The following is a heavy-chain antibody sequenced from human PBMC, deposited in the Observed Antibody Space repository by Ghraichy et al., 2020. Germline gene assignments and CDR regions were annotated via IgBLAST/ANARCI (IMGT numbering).Heavy chain of an antibody. D-gene: IGHD3-10*01. J-gene: IGHJ4*02. Sequence: ESLNISCTVSGGSVSSATYYWSWIRQPPGKGLDWIGYIYYTGSTNYNPSLKSRVTISVDTSKNQFSLRLSSVTAADTAVYYCARSLYLGSGISDYWGQGTLITVSS. CDR3: ARSLYLGSGISDY. CDR1: GGSVSSATYY. V-gene: IGHV4-61*01. CDR2: IYYTGST.